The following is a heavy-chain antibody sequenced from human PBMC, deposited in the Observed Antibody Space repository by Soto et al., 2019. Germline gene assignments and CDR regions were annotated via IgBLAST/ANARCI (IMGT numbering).Heavy chain of an antibody. Sequence: GGSLRLSCAASGFTFSSYSMNWVRQAPGKGLEWVSSISSSSSYIYYADSVKGRFTISRDNAKNSLYLQMNSLRAEDTAVYYCAREDDFSYYYGMDVWGQGTTVTVSS. CDR1: GFTFSSYS. CDR2: ISSSSSYI. V-gene: IGHV3-21*01. CDR3: AREDDFSYYYGMDV. J-gene: IGHJ6*02.